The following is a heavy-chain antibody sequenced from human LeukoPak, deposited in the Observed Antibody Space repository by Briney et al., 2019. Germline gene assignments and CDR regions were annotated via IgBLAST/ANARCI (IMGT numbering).Heavy chain of an antibody. D-gene: IGHD5-18*01. V-gene: IGHV3-23*01. CDR3: AKGQSGYSYGYRDY. CDR2: ISGSGGST. CDR1: GFTFSSYA. Sequence: GGSLRLSCAASGFTFSSYAMSWVRQAPGKGLEWVSAISGSGGSTYYADSVKGRFTISRDNSKNTLYLQMNSLRAEDTAVYYCAKGQSGYSYGYRDYWGQGTLVTVSS. J-gene: IGHJ4*02.